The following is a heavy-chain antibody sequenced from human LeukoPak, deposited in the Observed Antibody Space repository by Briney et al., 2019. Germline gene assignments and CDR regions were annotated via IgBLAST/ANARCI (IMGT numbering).Heavy chain of an antibody. CDR3: ARGFRAAAGKYYFDY. CDR1: GFTFSTYA. D-gene: IGHD6-13*01. Sequence: GGSLRLSCASSGFTFSTYAMAWVRQAPGKGLEWVSSISGSGGSTYYADSVKGRFTISRDSSKNTLYLQINSLRVEDTAVYYCARGFRAAAGKYYFDYWGQGTLVTVSS. J-gene: IGHJ4*02. CDR2: ISGSGGST. V-gene: IGHV3-23*01.